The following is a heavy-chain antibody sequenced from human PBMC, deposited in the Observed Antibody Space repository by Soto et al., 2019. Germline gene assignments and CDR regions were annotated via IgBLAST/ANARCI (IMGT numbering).Heavy chain of an antibody. D-gene: IGHD6-13*01. Sequence: TLNLTCTVSGGSISRGGYYGSWIRQHPGKGLEWIGYIYYSGSTYYNPSLKSRVTISVDTSKNQFSLKLSSVTAADTAVYYCARDRSSSWPYYYYGMDVWGQGTTVTVSS. CDR1: GGSISRGGYY. V-gene: IGHV4-31*03. CDR3: ARDRSSSWPYYYYGMDV. J-gene: IGHJ6*02. CDR2: IYYSGST.